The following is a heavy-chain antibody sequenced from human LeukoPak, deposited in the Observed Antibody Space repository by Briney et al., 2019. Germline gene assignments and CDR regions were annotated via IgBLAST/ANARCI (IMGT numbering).Heavy chain of an antibody. CDR1: GGSISSSSYY. D-gene: IGHD3-10*01. J-gene: IGHJ5*02. V-gene: IGHV4-39*01. CDR2: IYNSGST. CDR3: ARVLGGSGSYYNYWFDP. Sequence: SETLSLTCTVSGGSISSSSYYWGWIRQPPGKGLEWIGSIYNSGSTYYNPSLKSRVTISVDTSKNQFSLKLSSVTAADTAVYYCARVLGGSGSYYNYWFDPWGQGTLVTVSS.